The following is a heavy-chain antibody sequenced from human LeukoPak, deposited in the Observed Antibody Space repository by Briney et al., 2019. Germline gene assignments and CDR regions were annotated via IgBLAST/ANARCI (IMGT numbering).Heavy chain of an antibody. CDR1: GFTFRSYW. CDR2: VNSDGSST. CDR3: ATWGWGSSTDY. Sequence: GGSLRLSCAASGFTFRSYWMHWVRQAPGKGLVWVSRVNSDGSSTSYADSVKGRFTISRDNAKYTVYLQMNSLRAEDTAVYYCATWGWGSSTDYWGQGTLVTVSS. V-gene: IGHV3-74*01. J-gene: IGHJ4*02. D-gene: IGHD3-16*01.